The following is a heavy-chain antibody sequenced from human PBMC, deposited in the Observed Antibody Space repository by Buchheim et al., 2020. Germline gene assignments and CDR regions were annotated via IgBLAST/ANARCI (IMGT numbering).Heavy chain of an antibody. Sequence: EVQLVESGGGLVQPGGSLRLSCAASGFTFSSYCIHWVRQAPGKGLVWVARITRDGSSSNYADSVKGRFTISRDNAKNTLYLHMNSLRAEDTAMYYCARDTYYYDSSGSYYYYYGMDVWGQGTT. D-gene: IGHD3-22*01. CDR2: ITRDGSSS. J-gene: IGHJ6*02. V-gene: IGHV3-74*01. CDR3: ARDTYYYDSSGSYYYYYGMDV. CDR1: GFTFSSYC.